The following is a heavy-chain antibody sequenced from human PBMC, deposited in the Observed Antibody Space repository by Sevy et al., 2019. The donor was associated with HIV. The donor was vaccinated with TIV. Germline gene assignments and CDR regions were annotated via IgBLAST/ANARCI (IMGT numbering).Heavy chain of an antibody. CDR3: AKAGGGSGWGGEINF. CDR1: GFPFSNYG. CDR2: ISYDGSNK. D-gene: IGHD6-19*01. Sequence: GGSLRLSCAASGFPFSNYGMHWIRQAPGKGLEWVALISYDGSNKYYADSVKGRFTISRDNSKNTLYLQMNSLSPEDPAVYYCAKAGGGSGWGGEINFWGQGTLVTVSS. V-gene: IGHV3-30*18. J-gene: IGHJ4*02.